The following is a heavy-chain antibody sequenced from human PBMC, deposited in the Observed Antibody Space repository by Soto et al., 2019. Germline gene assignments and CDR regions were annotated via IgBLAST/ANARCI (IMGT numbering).Heavy chain of an antibody. J-gene: IGHJ4*02. CDR1: GFTFSTHD. CDR2: VNSDGSST. V-gene: IGHV3-74*01. CDR3: AREIFY. D-gene: IGHD2-15*01. Sequence: GGSLRLSCAASGFTFSTHDMHWVRQAPGKGLVWVSRVNSDGSSTSYADSVKGRFSISRDNAKNTLYLQMNSLRAEDTVVYYCAREIFYWGQGTLVTVSS.